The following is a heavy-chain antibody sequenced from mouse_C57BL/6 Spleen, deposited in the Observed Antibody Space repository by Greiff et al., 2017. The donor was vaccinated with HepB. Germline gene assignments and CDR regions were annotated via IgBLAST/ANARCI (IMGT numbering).Heavy chain of an antibody. Sequence: EVHLVESGGGLVKPGGSLKLSCAASGFTFSSYAMSWVRQTPEKRLEWVATISDGGSYTYYPDNVKGRFTISRDNAKNNLYLQMSHLKSEDTAMYYCARDGDLLSWYFDVWGTGTTVTVSS. D-gene: IGHD2-10*01. J-gene: IGHJ1*03. CDR2: ISDGGSYT. V-gene: IGHV5-4*01. CDR3: ARDGDLLSWYFDV. CDR1: GFTFSSYA.